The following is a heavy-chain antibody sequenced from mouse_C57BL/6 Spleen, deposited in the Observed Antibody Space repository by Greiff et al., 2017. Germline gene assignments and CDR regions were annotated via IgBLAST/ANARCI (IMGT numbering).Heavy chain of an antibody. CDR1: GYTFTSYW. Sequence: VQLQQPGAELVKPGASVKLSCKASGYTFTSYWMHWVKQRPGQGLEWIGMIHPNSGSTNYNEKFKSKDTLTVDKSSSTAYMQLSSLTSEDSAVYYCARDGPYYAMDYWGQGTSVTVSS. D-gene: IGHD2-3*01. J-gene: IGHJ4*01. CDR2: IHPNSGST. V-gene: IGHV1-64*01. CDR3: ARDGPYYAMDY.